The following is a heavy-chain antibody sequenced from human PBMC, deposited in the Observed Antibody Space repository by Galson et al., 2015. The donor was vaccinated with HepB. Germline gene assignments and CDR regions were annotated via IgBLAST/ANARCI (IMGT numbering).Heavy chain of an antibody. Sequence: SLRLSCAASGFTFGDYAMSWFRQAPGKGLEWVGFIRSKAYGGTTEYAASVKGRFTISRDDSKSIAYLQMNSLKTEDTAVYYCTRDPRRGWERPYYFDYWGQGTLVTVSS. V-gene: IGHV3-49*03. CDR2: IRSKAYGGTT. CDR1: GFTFGDYA. J-gene: IGHJ4*02. CDR3: TRDPRRGWERPYYFDY. D-gene: IGHD6-19*01.